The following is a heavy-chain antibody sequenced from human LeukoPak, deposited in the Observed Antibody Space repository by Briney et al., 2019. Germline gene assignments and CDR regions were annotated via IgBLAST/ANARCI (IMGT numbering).Heavy chain of an antibody. Sequence: PSETLSLTCTVSGGSISSSSYYWGWIRQPPGKGLEWIGSIYYSGSTYYNPSLKSRVTISLDTSKNQFSLKLSSVTPADTAVYYCARGYSSGWYRELVVGGFDYRGQGTLVTVSS. D-gene: IGHD6-19*01. J-gene: IGHJ4*02. CDR2: IYYSGST. CDR1: GGSISSSSYY. CDR3: ARGYSSGWYRELVVGGFDY. V-gene: IGHV4-39*01.